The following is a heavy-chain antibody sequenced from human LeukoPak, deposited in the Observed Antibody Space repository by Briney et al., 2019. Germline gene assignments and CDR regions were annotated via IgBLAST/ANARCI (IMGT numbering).Heavy chain of an antibody. Sequence: SETLSLTCTVSGGSISSYYWSWIRQPPGKGLEWIGYIYYSGSTNYNPSLKSRVTISVDTSKNQFSLKLSSVTAADTAVYYCARDAYYYGSGSYWSWFDPWGQGTLVTVS. CDR3: ARDAYYYGSGSYWSWFDP. D-gene: IGHD3-10*01. J-gene: IGHJ5*02. V-gene: IGHV4-59*01. CDR1: GGSISSYY. CDR2: IYYSGST.